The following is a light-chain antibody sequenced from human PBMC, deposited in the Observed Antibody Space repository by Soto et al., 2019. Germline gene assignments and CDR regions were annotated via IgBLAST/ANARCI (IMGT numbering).Light chain of an antibody. CDR2: GAA. CDR1: QSVSSSY. Sequence: EIVLTQSPGTLSLSPGERATLSCRASQSVSSSYLAWYQQKPGQAPRLLIYGAASRATGIPDMFSGSGSGTDFPLTISRLEPEDFAVYYCQQYGRSRTFGQGTKVEIK. V-gene: IGKV3-20*01. CDR3: QQYGRSRT. J-gene: IGKJ1*01.